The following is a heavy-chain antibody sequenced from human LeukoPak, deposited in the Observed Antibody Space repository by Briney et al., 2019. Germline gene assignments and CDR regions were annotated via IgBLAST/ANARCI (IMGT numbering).Heavy chain of an antibody. CDR1: GFTFSSYA. CDR3: GKVGGLRYFDWLFDY. Sequence: GGSLRLSCAASGFTFSSYAMSWVRQAPGKGLEWVSAISGSGGSTYYADSVKGRFTISRDNSKNTLYLQMNSLRAEDTAVYYCGKVGGLRYFDWLFDYWGQGTLVTVSS. CDR2: ISGSGGST. D-gene: IGHD3-9*01. J-gene: IGHJ4*02. V-gene: IGHV3-23*01.